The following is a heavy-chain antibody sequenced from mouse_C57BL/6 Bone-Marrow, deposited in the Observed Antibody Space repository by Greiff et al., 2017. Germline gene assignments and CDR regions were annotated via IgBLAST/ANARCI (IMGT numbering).Heavy chain of an antibody. V-gene: IGHV1-15*01. CDR3: TRWGLTTVVATDFDY. Sequence: QVQLKQSGAELVRPGASVTLSCKASGYTFTDYEMHWVKQTPVHGLEWIGAIDPETGGTAYNQKFKGKAILTADKSSSTAYMELRSLTSEDSAVYYCTRWGLTTVVATDFDYWGQGTTLTVSS. J-gene: IGHJ2*01. CDR1: GYTFTDYE. CDR2: IDPETGGT. D-gene: IGHD1-1*01.